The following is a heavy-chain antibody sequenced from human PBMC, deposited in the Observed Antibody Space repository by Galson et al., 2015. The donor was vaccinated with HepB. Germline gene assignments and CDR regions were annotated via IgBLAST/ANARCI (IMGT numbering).Heavy chain of an antibody. V-gene: IGHV3-23*01. J-gene: IGHJ4*02. CDR1: GFTFSNYA. D-gene: IGHD3-22*01. CDR2: ISGSGSRA. CDR3: AKGRDSIGCNLFDN. Sequence: SLRLSCAASGFTFSNYAMSWVRQAPGRGLEWVSSISGSGSRAYYADSVKGRLTISRDNSKNTLALQMNNLRAEDTAVYYCAKGRDSIGCNLFDNWGQGTLVTVSS.